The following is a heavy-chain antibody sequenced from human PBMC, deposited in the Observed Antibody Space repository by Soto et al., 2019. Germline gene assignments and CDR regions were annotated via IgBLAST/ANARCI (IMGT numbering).Heavy chain of an antibody. CDR2: ISYDGSNK. Sequence: GGSLRLSCAASGFTFSSYGMHWVRQAPGKGLEWVAVISYDGSNKYYADSVKGRFTISRDNSKNTLYLQMNSLRAEDTAVYYCAKGCGGDCLGFDYWGQGTLVTVSS. J-gene: IGHJ4*02. CDR1: GFTFSSYG. CDR3: AKGCGGDCLGFDY. D-gene: IGHD2-21*02. V-gene: IGHV3-30*18.